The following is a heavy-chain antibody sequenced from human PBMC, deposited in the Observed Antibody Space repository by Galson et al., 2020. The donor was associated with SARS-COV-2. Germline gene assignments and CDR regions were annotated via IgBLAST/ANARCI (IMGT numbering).Heavy chain of an antibody. CDR2: IRGSTSIT. V-gene: IGHV3-23*01. J-gene: IGHJ6*02. CDR1: GFTFDRYA. CDR3: AKLKWELLVYYNCMDV. D-gene: IGHD1-26*01. Sequence: GESLKISCAASGFTFDRYAMSWVRQAPGKGLEWVSGIRGSTSITYYADSVKGRFTISRDNSKNTLYLQMNSLRAEDTGVYYCAKLKWELLVYYNCMDVWGQGTTVTVSS.